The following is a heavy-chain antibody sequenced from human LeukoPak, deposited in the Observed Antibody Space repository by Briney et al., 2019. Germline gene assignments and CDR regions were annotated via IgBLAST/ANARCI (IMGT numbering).Heavy chain of an antibody. V-gene: IGHV5-51*01. CDR1: GYSFTTYW. CDR3: GRHLHGDLYFDY. Sequence: GESLKISGKGSGYSFTTYWIGWVRQMPGKGLEWMGIIYPGDSDTRYSPSFQGQVTISADKSISTAYLQWSRLTASDTAMYYCGRHLHGDLYFDYWGQGTLVTVSS. CDR2: IYPGDSDT. J-gene: IGHJ4*02. D-gene: IGHD4-17*01.